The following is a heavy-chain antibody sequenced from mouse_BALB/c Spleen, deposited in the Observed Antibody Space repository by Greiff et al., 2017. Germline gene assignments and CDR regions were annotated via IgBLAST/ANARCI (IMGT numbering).Heavy chain of an antibody. CDR1: GFSLTSYG. V-gene: IGHV2-2*02. J-gene: IGHJ1*01. CDR2: IWSGGST. Sequence: QVQLQQSGPGLVQPSQSLSITCTVSGFSLTSYGVHWVRQSPGKGLEWLGVIWSGGSTDYNAAFISRLSISKDNSKSQVFFKMNSLQANDTAIYYCARRGYGSSYGWYFDVWGAGTTVTVSS. D-gene: IGHD1-1*01. CDR3: ARRGYGSSYGWYFDV.